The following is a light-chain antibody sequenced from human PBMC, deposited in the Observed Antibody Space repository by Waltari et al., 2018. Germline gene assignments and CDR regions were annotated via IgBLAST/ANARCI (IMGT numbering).Light chain of an antibody. CDR2: GQN. V-gene: IGLV3-19*01. CDR3: HSRDTTSTRL. CDR1: RLCRLY. Sequence: SSELTQDPAVSVALGQTVRITCQGARLCRLYARWYLQMPGKAPILVHYGQNNRPSGIPDRFSGSTSGNTASLTITRAQAEDEGDYFCHSRDTTSTRLFGGGTRVTV. J-gene: IGLJ2*01.